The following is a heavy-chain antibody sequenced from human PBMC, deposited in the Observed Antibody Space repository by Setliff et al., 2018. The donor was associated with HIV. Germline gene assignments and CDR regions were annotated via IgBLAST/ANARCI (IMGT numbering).Heavy chain of an antibody. J-gene: IGHJ4*02. CDR2: ISSSGSTI. Sequence: SLRLSCAGSGSGGSGFTFSDYYMSWVRQAPGKGLEWLSYISSSGSTIYYADSVKGRFTISRDNAKNSLYLQMNSLRVEDTAVYYCARDAITLIRGITAFDYWGQGTLVTVSS. D-gene: IGHD3-10*01. V-gene: IGHV3-11*04. CDR3: ARDAITLIRGITAFDY. CDR1: GFTFSDYY.